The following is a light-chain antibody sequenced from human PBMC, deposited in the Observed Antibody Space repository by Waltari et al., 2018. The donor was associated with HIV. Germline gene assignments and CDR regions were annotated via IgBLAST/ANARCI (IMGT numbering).Light chain of an antibody. CDR1: SSNIGSDA. J-gene: IGLJ3*02. CDR2: NNF. CDR3: ATWDRRLNGWV. V-gene: IGLV1-44*01. Sequence: QSVLTQPPSAPGTPGQRITVSCSGSSSNIGSDAVYWYQQRPGTAPKLLIYNNFQRPSGVPDRFSGSKSGASASLAISGLQSEDEAVYFCATWDRRLNGWVFGGGTKVTVL.